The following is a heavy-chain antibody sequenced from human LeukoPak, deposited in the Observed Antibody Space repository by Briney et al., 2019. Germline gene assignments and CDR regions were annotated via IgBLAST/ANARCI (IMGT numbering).Heavy chain of an antibody. CDR1: GSTFSSYN. Sequence: GGSLRLSCAASGSTFSSYNMNWVRQAPGKGLEWVSSISDSSNYIYYADSVKGRFTISRDNAKNSLYLEMNSLRAEDTAVYHCVRDSDYYDSSGYGYFQHWGQGTLVTVSS. CDR3: VRDSDYYDSSGYGYFQH. V-gene: IGHV3-21*01. CDR2: ISDSSNYI. D-gene: IGHD3-22*01. J-gene: IGHJ1*01.